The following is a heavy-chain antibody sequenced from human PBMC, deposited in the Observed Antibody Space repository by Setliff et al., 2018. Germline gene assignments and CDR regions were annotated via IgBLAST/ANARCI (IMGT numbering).Heavy chain of an antibody. V-gene: IGHV4-61*02. D-gene: IGHD2-21*02. J-gene: IGHJ6*02. CDR1: GASISSGSYY. CDR2: IYTSGTT. Sequence: SETLSLTCTVSGASISSGSYYWSWIRQPAGKGLEWLGRIYTSGTTNYSPSFKSRVTISAYTSKNQISLKLSSVTAADTAVYYCAKEYVVTQFVTNVHNHYGMDVWGQGTTVTVSS. CDR3: AKEYVVTQFVTNVHNHYGMDV.